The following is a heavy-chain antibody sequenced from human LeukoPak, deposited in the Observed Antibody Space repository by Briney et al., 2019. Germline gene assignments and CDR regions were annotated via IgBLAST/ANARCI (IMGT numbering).Heavy chain of an antibody. V-gene: IGHV3-23*01. D-gene: IGHD6-19*01. CDR3: AKGEKPGIAVAGTAYNWFDP. Sequence: GGSLRLSCAASGFTFSSYAMSGVRQAPGKGLEWVAAISGSGGSTYYADSVKGQFTISRDNSKNTLYLQMNSLRAEDTAVYYCAKGEKPGIAVAGTAYNWFDPWGQGTLVTVSS. CDR1: GFTFSSYA. CDR2: ISGSGGST. J-gene: IGHJ5*02.